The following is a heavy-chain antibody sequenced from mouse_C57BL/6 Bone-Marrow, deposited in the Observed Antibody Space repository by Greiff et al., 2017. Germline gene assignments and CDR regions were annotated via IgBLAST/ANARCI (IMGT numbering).Heavy chain of an antibody. CDR1: GYTFTSYT. V-gene: IGHV1-4*01. CDR3: ARVLWLPYYSMDY. CDR2: INPSSGYT. D-gene: IGHD2-2*01. J-gene: IGHJ4*01. Sequence: QVQLQQSGAELARPGASVKMSCKASGYTFTSYTMHWVKQRPGQGLEWIGYINPSSGYTKYNQKFKDKATLTADKSSSTAYMQLSSLTSEDSAVXYCARVLWLPYYSMDYWGQGTSVTVSS.